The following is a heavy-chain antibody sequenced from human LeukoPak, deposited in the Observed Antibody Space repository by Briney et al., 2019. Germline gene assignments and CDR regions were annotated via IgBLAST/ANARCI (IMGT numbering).Heavy chain of an antibody. V-gene: IGHV3-23*01. CDR2: ISDSGGST. J-gene: IGHJ4*02. CDR3: AKLPGRAADY. CDR1: GFTFSTYT. Sequence: GGSLRLSCVASGFTFSTYTMNWVRQAPGKGLEWVSGISDSGGSTYYADSVKGRFTISRDNSKNTLYLQTNSLRAEDTAVYYCAKLPGRAADYWGQGTLVTVSS.